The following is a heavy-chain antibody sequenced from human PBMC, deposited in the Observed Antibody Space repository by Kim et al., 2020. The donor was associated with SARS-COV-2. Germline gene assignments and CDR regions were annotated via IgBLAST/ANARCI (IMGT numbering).Heavy chain of an antibody. Sequence: GGSLRLSCAASGFTFSSYCMHWVRQAPGKALEWVSDISSDGSNKYYAESVRGRFTISRDKAKNTLDLQMNSLRAEDTAVYYCAKDQMGLGYIFDYWGQRSMVIVP. CDR3: AKDQMGLGYIFDY. CDR1: GFTFSSYC. CDR2: ISSDGSNK. J-gene: IGHJ4*02. D-gene: IGHD5-18*01. V-gene: IGHV3-30*18.